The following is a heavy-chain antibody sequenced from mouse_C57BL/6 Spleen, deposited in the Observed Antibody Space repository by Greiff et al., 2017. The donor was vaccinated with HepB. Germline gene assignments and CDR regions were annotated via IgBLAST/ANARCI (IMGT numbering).Heavy chain of an antibody. CDR3: ARGRGYYGLVDY. CDR1: GFSLTSYG. V-gene: IGHV2-2*01. J-gene: IGHJ2*01. D-gene: IGHD2-1*01. Sequence: QVQLQQSGPGLVQPSQSLSITCTVSGFSLTSYGVHWVRQSPGKGLEWLGVIWSGGSTDYNAAFISRLSISKDNSKSQVFFKMNSLQADDTAIYYCARGRGYYGLVDYWGQGTTLTVSS. CDR2: IWSGGST.